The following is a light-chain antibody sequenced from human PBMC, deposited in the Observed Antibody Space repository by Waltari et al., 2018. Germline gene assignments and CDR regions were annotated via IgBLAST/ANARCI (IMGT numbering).Light chain of an antibody. CDR1: QSVSSTY. CDR2: ASS. V-gene: IGKV3-20*01. CDR3: QQYDGSPHT. J-gene: IGKJ1*01. Sequence: IVLTQSPGTLSMSPGEGATLSCRASQSVSSTYIAWYQQRPGQAPRLLLYASSSMATGIPDRFSCSGSATDFTLTISRLEPEDFAVYYCQQYDGSPHTFGQGTKVEMK.